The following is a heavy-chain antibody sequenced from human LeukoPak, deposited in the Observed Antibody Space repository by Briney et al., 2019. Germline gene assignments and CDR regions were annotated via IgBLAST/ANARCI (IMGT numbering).Heavy chain of an antibody. CDR2: IKQDGSEK. CDR3: AREGYGSGSYIAFDI. D-gene: IGHD3-10*01. CDR1: RFTFSRYW. V-gene: IGHV3-7*04. Sequence: GGSLRLSCAASRFTFSRYWMSWVRQAPGKGLEWVANIKQDGSEKYYVDSVKGRVTISRDNAKNSLYLQMNSLRAEDTAVYYCAREGYGSGSYIAFDIWGQGTMVTVSS. J-gene: IGHJ3*02.